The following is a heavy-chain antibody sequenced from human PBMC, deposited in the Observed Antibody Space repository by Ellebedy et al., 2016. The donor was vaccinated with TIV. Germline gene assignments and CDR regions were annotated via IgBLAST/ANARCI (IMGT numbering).Heavy chain of an antibody. CDR1: GGTLNNYA. CDR2: IIPISETT. V-gene: IGHV1-69*13. J-gene: IGHJ6*02. Sequence: AASVKVSCKASGGTLNNYAISWVRQAPGQGLAWMGGIIPISETTNYARKFQDRVTITADGSTSAAYMELRRLRSDDTAIYYCARSHYGSGSYYAPNYFSYMDVWGQGTTVTV. D-gene: IGHD3-10*01. CDR3: ARSHYGSGSYYAPNYFSYMDV.